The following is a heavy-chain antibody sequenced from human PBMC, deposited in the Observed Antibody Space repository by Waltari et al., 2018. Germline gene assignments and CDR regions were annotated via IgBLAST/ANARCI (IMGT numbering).Heavy chain of an antibody. CDR3: SLSLSSSLLLSSPFPP. Sequence: EVQLVEAGGGLVQPGGSRRLSCAASGFTCSRASMNWVRQAPGKGLEWFSYISPRRLSLFSSSSFPLPFPLSPSLPPSSLSLLLLLLCSFFSSFSSFSLSLSSSLLLSSPFPPWGQGTLVTVSS. D-gene: IGHD2-21*01. CDR2: ISPRRLSL. CDR1: GFTCSRAS. V-gene: IGHV3-48*01. J-gene: IGHJ1*01.